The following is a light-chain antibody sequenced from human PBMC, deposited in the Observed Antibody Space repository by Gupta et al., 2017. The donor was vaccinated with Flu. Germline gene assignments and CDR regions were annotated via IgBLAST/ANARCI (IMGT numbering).Light chain of an antibody. CDR2: GHT. CDR3: QSDDSTRSLCV. CDR1: CTAVGVSND. J-gene: IGLJ1*01. V-gene: IGLV1-40*01. Sequence: AINSTAACTAVGVSNDVHSYQQIAAPSPSLLIYGHTKRPSAAPARFSGSNSGTAAAMPTTGLQVEDEADYYCQSDDSTRSLCVFGTGTKVTVL.